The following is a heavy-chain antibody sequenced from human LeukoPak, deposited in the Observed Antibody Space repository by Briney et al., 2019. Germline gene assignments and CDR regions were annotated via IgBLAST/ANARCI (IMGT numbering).Heavy chain of an antibody. CDR3: ARDMGYSYGYSYFDH. Sequence: GGSLRLSCAASGFTFRSYWMSWVRQAPGKGLEWVANIKQGGSEKYYVDSVKGRFTISRDNAKNSLYLQMNSLRAEDTAVYYCARDMGYSYGYSYFDHWGQGTLVTVSS. D-gene: IGHD5-18*01. J-gene: IGHJ4*02. V-gene: IGHV3-7*01. CDR2: IKQGGSEK. CDR1: GFTFRSYW.